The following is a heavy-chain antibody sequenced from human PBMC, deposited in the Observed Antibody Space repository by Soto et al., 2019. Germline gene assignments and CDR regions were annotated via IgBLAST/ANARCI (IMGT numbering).Heavy chain of an antibody. D-gene: IGHD3-10*01. J-gene: IGHJ3*01. CDR2: IKQDGSEE. CDR3: ARVATMIRGVIIIRFFDV. CDR1: GFTFSSYW. V-gene: IGHV3-7*01. Sequence: EVQLVESGGGLVQPGGSLRLSCAASGFTFSSYWMSWVRQAPGKGLEWVANIKQDGSEEYYVDSVKGRFTISRDNAKNSLYLQMNSLRAEDPAVYYCARVATMIRGVIIIRFFDVWGQGTMVTVSS.